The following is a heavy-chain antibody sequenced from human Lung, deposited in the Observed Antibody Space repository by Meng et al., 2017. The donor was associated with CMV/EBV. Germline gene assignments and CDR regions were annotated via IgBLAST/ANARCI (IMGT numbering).Heavy chain of an antibody. CDR3: ARAATYYSGSGSYYES. CDR2: IKQDGGER. CDR1: GFTFSNYW. V-gene: IGHV3-7*04. J-gene: IGHJ4*02. Sequence: ESLKISCAASGFTFSNYWMSWVRQAPGKGLEWVANIKQDGGERYYVDSVKGRFTISRDNAKNSLYLQMNSLRAEDTAVYFCARAATYYSGSGSYYESWGQGTXVTVSS. D-gene: IGHD3-10*01.